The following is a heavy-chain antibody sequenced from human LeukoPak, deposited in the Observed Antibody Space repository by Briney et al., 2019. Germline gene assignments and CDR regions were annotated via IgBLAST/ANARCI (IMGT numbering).Heavy chain of an antibody. V-gene: IGHV4-59*06. J-gene: IGHJ4*02. D-gene: IGHD6-19*01. CDR2: IYYSGST. Sequence: PSETLSLTCTVSGGSISSYYWSWIRQHPGKGLEWIGYIYYSGSTYYNPSLKSRVTISVDTSKNQFSLKLSSVTAADTAVYYCARHTTDQWLVLDYWGQGTLVTVSS. CDR3: ARHTTDQWLVLDY. CDR1: GGSISSYY.